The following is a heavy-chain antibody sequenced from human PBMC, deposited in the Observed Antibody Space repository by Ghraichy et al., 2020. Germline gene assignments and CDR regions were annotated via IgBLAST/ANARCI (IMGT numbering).Heavy chain of an antibody. J-gene: IGHJ4*02. D-gene: IGHD6-6*01. CDR3: AGSIAARRTIDY. V-gene: IGHV4-59*08. CDR1: GGSISSYY. Sequence: SETLSLTCTVSGGSISSYYWSWIRQPPGKGLEWIGYIYYSGSTNYNPSLKSRVTISVDTSKNQFSLKLSSVTAADTAVYYCAGSIAARRTIDYWGQGTLVTVSS. CDR2: IYYSGST.